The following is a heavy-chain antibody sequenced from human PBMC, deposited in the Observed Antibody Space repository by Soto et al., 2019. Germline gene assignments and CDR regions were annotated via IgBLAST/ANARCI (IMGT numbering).Heavy chain of an antibody. CDR2: IYWDDGK. CDR3: AHARDPYYDYGMDV. V-gene: IGHV2-5*02. CDR1: GFSLTTSGVG. Sequence: QITLKESGPTLVKPTQTLTLTCTFSGFSLTTSGVGVGWIRQPPGKALEWLALIYWDDGKRYSPSLKSRLTITKDTSKNQVVHTMTNMDPVDTATYYCAHARDPYYDYGMDVWGQGTTVTVSS. J-gene: IGHJ6*02.